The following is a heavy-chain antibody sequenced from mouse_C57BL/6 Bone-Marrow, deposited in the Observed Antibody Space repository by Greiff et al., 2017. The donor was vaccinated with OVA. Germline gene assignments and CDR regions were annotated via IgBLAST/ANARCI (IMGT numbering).Heavy chain of an antibody. D-gene: IGHD5-1*01. CDR1: GFTFSDYY. J-gene: IGHJ2*01. V-gene: IGHV5-16*01. Sequence: EVQLVESEGGLLQPGSSMKLSCTASGFTFSDYYMAWVRQVPEKGLEWVANINYDGSSTYYLDSLKSRFIISRDNAKNILYLQMSSLKSEDTATYYCARDRSNSFDYWGQGTTLTVSS. CDR2: INYDGSST. CDR3: ARDRSNSFDY.